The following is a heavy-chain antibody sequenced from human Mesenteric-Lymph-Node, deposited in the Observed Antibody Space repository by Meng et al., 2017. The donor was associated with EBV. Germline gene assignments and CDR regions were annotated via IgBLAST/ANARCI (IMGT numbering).Heavy chain of an antibody. Sequence: QVQLPGTGPGLVKPSQTLSLTCTGSSGAMNNDASYWTWVRQSPEKGLEWIGYIYSSGITYYNPSLKSRVSISTDTSINQFSLKLTSVTAADTAVYYCTRGPSGIFYFNFWGRGTLVTVSS. CDR3: TRGPSGIFYFNF. CDR2: IYSSGIT. V-gene: IGHV4-30-4*01. CDR1: SGAMNNDASY. J-gene: IGHJ4*02. D-gene: IGHD1-26*01.